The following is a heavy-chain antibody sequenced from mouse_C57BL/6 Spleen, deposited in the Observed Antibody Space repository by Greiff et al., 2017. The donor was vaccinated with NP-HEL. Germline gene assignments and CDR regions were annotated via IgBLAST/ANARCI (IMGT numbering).Heavy chain of an antibody. CDR3: ARRATVVARYFDV. CDR1: GYTFTSYW. V-gene: IGHV1-69*01. J-gene: IGHJ1*03. Sequence: QVQLQQPGAELVMPGASVKLSCKASGYTFTSYWMHWVKQRPGQGLEWIGEIDPSDSYTNYNQKFKGKSTLTVDKSSSTAYMQLSRLTSEDSAVYYCARRATVVARYFDVWGTGTTVTVSS. CDR2: IDPSDSYT. D-gene: IGHD1-1*01.